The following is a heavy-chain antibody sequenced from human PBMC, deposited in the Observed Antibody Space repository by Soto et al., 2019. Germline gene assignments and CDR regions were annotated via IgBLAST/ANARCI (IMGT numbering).Heavy chain of an antibody. CDR1: GGSISSGGYY. J-gene: IGHJ2*01. V-gene: IGHV4-31*03. CDR2: IYYSGST. CDR3: ARLTTVTTFHPEHFDL. Sequence: PSETLSLTCTVSGGSISSGGYYWSWIRQHPGKGLEWIGYIYYSGSTYYNPSLKSRVTISVDTSKNQFSLKLSSVTAADTAVYYCARLTTVTTFHPEHFDLWGRGTLVTVSS. D-gene: IGHD4-17*01.